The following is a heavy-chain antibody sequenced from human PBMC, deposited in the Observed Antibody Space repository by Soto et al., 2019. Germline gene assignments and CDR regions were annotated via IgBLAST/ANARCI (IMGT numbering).Heavy chain of an antibody. J-gene: IGHJ4*02. CDR2: IYYSGST. V-gene: IGHV4-59*01. D-gene: IGHD3-10*01. CDR3: ARLVRGVIVDY. Sequence: PSETLSLTCTVSGGSISSYYWSWIRQPPGKGLEWIGYIYYSGSTNYNPSLKSRVTISVDTSKNQFSLKLSSVTAADTAVYYCARLVRGVIVDYWGQGTLVTVSS. CDR1: GGSISSYY.